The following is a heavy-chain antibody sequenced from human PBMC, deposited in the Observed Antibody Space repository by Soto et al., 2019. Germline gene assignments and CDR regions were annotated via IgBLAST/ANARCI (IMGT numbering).Heavy chain of an antibody. J-gene: IGHJ5*02. CDR3: AGQTFTIAAASYGRSNWFDP. CDR2: IYFTGNT. V-gene: IGHV4-39*01. Sequence: SETLSLTCSASGCSITSSSHFWGWVRQPPGKGLEWIGTIYFTGNTYYTPSLKSRLTMSIDTSKNEFSLRLNSVTAADTAVYYCAGQTFTIAAASYGRSNWFDPWGPGTLVTVSS. D-gene: IGHD6-25*01. CDR1: GCSITSSSHF.